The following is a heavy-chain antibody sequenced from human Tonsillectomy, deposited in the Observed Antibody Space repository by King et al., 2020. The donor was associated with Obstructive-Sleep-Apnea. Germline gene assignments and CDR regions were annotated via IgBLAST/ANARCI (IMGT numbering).Heavy chain of an antibody. CDR3: ARGRGDYVYNYFDY. D-gene: IGHD5-24*01. CDR1: EFTVSSNY. Sequence: VQLVESGGGLVQPGGSLRLSCAASEFTVSSNYMSLVRQAPGKGLQWVSVIYSDYSTYYADSVKGRFTISRDNSKNTLYLQMNSLRAEDTAVYYCARGRGDYVYNYFDYWGQGTLVTVSS. CDR2: IYSDYST. V-gene: IGHV3-66*01. J-gene: IGHJ4*02.